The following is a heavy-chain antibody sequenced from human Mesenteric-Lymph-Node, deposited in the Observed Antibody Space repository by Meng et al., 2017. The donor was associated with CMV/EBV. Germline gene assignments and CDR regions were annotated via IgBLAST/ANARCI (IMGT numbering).Heavy chain of an antibody. D-gene: IGHD3-10*01. CDR3: ARERGVLLWFGETSDMDV. J-gene: IGHJ6*02. V-gene: IGHV3-21*06. CDR1: GFNFSTYN. CDR2: ISATSTYV. Sequence: GESLKISCAASGFNFSTYNMDWVRQAPGKGLEWVSSISATSTYVYYVDSVKGRFTISRDNAKNSLYLHMSRLRAEDTAVYYCARERGVLLWFGETSDMDVWGQGTTVTVSS.